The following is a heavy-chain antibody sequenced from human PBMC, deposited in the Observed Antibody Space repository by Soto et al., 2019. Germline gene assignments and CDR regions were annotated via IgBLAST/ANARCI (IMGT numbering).Heavy chain of an antibody. V-gene: IGHV4-59*11. J-gene: IGHJ6*03. CDR3: ARDAAARSPWYYMDV. CDR2: VHYSGST. Sequence: SETLSLTCTVSGDSISSHSWNWIRQPPGKGLEWIGHVHYSGSTNNNPSLKSRVSISMDTSRNQFFLKLTSVTAADTAVYYCARDAAARSPWYYMDVWGTGTTVTVSS. CDR1: GDSISSHS. D-gene: IGHD6-13*01.